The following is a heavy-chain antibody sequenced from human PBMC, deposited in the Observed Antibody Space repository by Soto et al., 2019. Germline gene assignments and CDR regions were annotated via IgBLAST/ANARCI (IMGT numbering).Heavy chain of an antibody. CDR3: ARDAAVGLFDY. CDR1: GYTFTSFG. CDR2: ISVYNDNT. V-gene: IGHV1-18*01. Sequence: ASVKVSCKASGYTFTSFGLSWVRQAPGHGLEWMGWISVYNDNTKYAQKLQGRVAMTTDTSTSTAYMELRSLRSDDTAVYYCARDAAVGLFDYWGQGTLVTVSS. J-gene: IGHJ4*02. D-gene: IGHD1-26*01.